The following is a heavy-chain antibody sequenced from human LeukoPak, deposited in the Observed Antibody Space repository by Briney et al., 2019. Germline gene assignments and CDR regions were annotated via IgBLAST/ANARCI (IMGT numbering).Heavy chain of an antibody. D-gene: IGHD6-13*01. CDR3: AGQRAAPSSYYYYGLDV. J-gene: IGHJ6*02. CDR2: ISYSGGT. CDR1: GGSISSYY. Sequence: PSETLSLTCTVSGGSISSYYWNWIRQPPGKGLEWIAYISYSGGTSYNPSLKNRVTISLDTSKSQFSLTLRSVTAADTAVYYCAGQRAAPSSYYYYGLDVWGQGTTVTVSS. V-gene: IGHV4-59*08.